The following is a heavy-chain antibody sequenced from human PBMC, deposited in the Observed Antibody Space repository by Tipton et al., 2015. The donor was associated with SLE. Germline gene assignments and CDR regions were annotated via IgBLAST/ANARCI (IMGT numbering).Heavy chain of an antibody. Sequence: QLVQSGAEVKKPGASVKVACKASGYTFTNYGVSWVRQAPGQGLEWMGWISAYNGHIGANTNYAQKFRGRVTMTTDTSTGTVFMELRSLTSDDTAVYFCARDGPGGSIYKGTRIIFDYWGQVTLVTVSS. CDR2: ISAYNGHIGANT. D-gene: IGHD6-25*01. CDR3: ARDGPGGSIYKGTRIIFDY. CDR1: GYTFTNYG. J-gene: IGHJ4*02. V-gene: IGHV1-18*01.